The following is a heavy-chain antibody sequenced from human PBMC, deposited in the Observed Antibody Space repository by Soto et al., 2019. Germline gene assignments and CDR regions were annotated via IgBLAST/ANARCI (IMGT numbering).Heavy chain of an antibody. Sequence: EVQLVESGGGLVQPGGSLRLSCAASGFTVSSNYMSWVRQAPGKGLEWVSVIYSGGSTYYADSVKGRFTISRHNSKNTLYLQMNSLRAEDTAVYYCARDLLRYFDSYAFDIWGQGTMVTVSS. J-gene: IGHJ3*02. CDR3: ARDLLRYFDSYAFDI. CDR1: GFTVSSNY. CDR2: IYSGGST. D-gene: IGHD3-9*01. V-gene: IGHV3-53*04.